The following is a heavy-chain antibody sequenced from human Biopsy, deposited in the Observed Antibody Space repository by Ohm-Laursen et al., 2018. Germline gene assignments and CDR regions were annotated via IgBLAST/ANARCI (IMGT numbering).Heavy chain of an antibody. CDR3: AKQWSYYESFTQHYRGDFDY. CDR1: GGSISSSY. J-gene: IGHJ4*02. D-gene: IGHD3-16*01. Sequence: SETLSLTCSVSGGSISSSYWSWIRQPPGKGLEWIGYISCSGSTSYNPSLKSRVTISADTSKNQLPLTLSSLTAADTAVYFCAKQWSYYESFTQHYRGDFDYWGQGTLVIVSS. CDR2: ISCSGST. V-gene: IGHV4-59*08.